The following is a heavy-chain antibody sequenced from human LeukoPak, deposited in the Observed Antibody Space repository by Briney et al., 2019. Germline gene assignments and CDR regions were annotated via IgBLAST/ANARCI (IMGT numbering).Heavy chain of an antibody. V-gene: IGHV1-2*02. CDR1: GYTFTDYY. CDR2: XXPNSGGT. CDR3: ARRGSGNYYNVYYFDY. D-gene: IGHD3-10*01. Sequence: GASVKVSCKASGYTFTDYYIHWVRQAPGQGLEWMGXXXPNSGGTNYAQKFQDRVTMTRDASISTAYMELSSLRSDDTALYYCARRGSGNYYNVYYFDYWSQGTLVTVSS. J-gene: IGHJ4*02.